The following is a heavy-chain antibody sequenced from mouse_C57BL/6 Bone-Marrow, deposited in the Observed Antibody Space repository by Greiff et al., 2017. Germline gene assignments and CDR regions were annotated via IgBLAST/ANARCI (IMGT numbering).Heavy chain of an antibody. CDR1: GFTFRSYA. D-gene: IGHD2-1*01. CDR2: ISDGGSYT. V-gene: IGHV5-4*01. CDR3: ARIDYGNPYYYAMDY. J-gene: IGHJ4*01. Sequence: EVHLVESGGGLVKPGGSLKLSCAASGFTFRSYAMSWVRQTPEKRLEWVATISDGGSYTYYPDNVKGRFTISRDNAKNNLYLQMSHLKSEDTAMYYCARIDYGNPYYYAMDYWGQGTSVTVSS.